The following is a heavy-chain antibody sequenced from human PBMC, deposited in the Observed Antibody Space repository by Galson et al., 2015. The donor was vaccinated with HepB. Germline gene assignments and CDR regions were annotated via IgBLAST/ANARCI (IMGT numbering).Heavy chain of an antibody. Sequence: CAISGDSVSSNSVGWNWIRQSPSRGLEWLGRTYYRSRWSNDYADSVKGRFTISRDNSKNTLYLQMNSLRAEDTAVYYCVRLTLAGGFDYWGRGTLVTVSS. J-gene: IGHJ4*02. D-gene: IGHD6-13*01. CDR2: TYYRSRWSN. CDR3: VRLTLAGGFDY. V-gene: IGHV6-1*01. CDR1: GDSVSSNSVG.